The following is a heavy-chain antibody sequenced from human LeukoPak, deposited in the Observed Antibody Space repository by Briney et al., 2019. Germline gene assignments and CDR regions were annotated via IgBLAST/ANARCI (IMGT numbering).Heavy chain of an antibody. CDR1: GYTFTGYY. CDR3: ARVAYYDIYYGMDV. CDR2: ISAYNGNT. V-gene: IGHV1-18*04. D-gene: IGHD3-9*01. Sequence: ASVKVSCKASGYTFTGYYMHWVRQAPGQGLEWMGWISAYNGNTNYAQKLQGRVTMTTDTSTSTAYMELRSLRSDDTAVYYCARVAYYDIYYGMDVWGQGTTVTVSS. J-gene: IGHJ6*02.